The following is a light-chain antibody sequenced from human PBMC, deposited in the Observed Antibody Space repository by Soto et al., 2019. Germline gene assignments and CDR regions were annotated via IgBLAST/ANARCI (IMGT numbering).Light chain of an antibody. Sequence: DIQMTQSPSALSASVGGRVTITCRASQRISTYLNWFQQRPGKAPRLLIYAASTLQTGVSSNFSGSASGTDFTLTITSLQPEDFATYFCHQTYSIPPTFGQGTKLDIK. V-gene: IGKV1-39*01. CDR1: QRISTY. CDR2: AAS. CDR3: HQTYSIPPT. J-gene: IGKJ1*01.